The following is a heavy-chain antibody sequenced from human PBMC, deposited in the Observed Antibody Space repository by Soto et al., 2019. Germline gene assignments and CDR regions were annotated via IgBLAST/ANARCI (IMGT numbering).Heavy chain of an antibody. CDR2: IWYDGSNK. Sequence: QVQLVESGGGVVQPGRSLRLSCAASGFTFSSYDMHWVREASGKGLEWVAVIWYDGSNKYYADSVKGRFTISRDNSKNTQYLQLNSLRAEDTTVYYCARDPRYRQQLVEAAYFQYWGQGQLVTVSS. J-gene: IGHJ1*01. CDR1: GFTFSSYD. V-gene: IGHV3-33*01. D-gene: IGHD6-13*01. CDR3: ARDPRYRQQLVEAAYFQY.